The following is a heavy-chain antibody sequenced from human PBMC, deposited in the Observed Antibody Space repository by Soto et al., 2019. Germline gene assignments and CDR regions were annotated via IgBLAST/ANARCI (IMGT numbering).Heavy chain of an antibody. CDR3: ARDTSVGATDGYAFDI. Sequence: NPSETLSLTCTVSGGSVSSGSYYWSWIRQPPGKGLEWIGYIYYSGSTNYNPSLKSRVTISVDTSKNQFSLKLSSVTAADTAVYYCARDTSVGATDGYAFDIWGQGTMVTVSS. D-gene: IGHD1-26*01. CDR2: IYYSGST. CDR1: GGSVSSGSYY. J-gene: IGHJ3*02. V-gene: IGHV4-61*01.